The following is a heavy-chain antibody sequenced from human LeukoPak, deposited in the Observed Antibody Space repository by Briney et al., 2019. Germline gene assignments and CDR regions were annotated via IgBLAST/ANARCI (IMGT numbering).Heavy chain of an antibody. J-gene: IGHJ4*02. D-gene: IGHD6-6*01. CDR2: INPNSGGT. CDR1: GYTFTGYY. CDR3: ARVRSSSFLHYFDY. Sequence: ASVKVSCKASGYTFTGYYMHWVRQAPGQGLEWMGWINPNSGGTNYAQKFPCRVTMTRDTSISTDYMELSRLRSDDTAVYYCARVRSSSFLHYFDYWGQGTLVTVSS. V-gene: IGHV1-2*02.